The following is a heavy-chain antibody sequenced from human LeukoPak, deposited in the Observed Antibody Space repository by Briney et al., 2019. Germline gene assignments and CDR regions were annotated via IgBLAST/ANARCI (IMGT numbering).Heavy chain of an antibody. Sequence: GGSPRLSCAASGFTFSTYWMSWVRQAPGKGLEWVANIKQDGSEKYYVDSVKGRFTISRDNSKNSLYLQVNSLRVDDTGIYYCAKYSGYNLEYWGQGTLVTVSP. CDR2: IKQDGSEK. D-gene: IGHD5-12*01. V-gene: IGHV3-7*01. CDR1: GFTFSTYW. J-gene: IGHJ4*02. CDR3: AKYSGYNLEY.